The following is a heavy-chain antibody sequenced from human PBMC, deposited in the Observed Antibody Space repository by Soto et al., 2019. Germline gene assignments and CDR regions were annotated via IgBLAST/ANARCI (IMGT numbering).Heavy chain of an antibody. CDR1: GGSISSYY. J-gene: IGHJ4*02. Sequence: QVRLQESGPGLVKPSETLSLTCTVSGGSISSYYWTWIRQPPGRGLEWIGDIYYSGNTNYNPSLISRVTVSVDTYSSQFSLELKSVTTADTAVYYCARALSYHDVFTGRGWVFYFDYWGQGALVTVSS. CDR3: ARALSYHDVFTGRGWVFYFDY. V-gene: IGHV4-59*01. CDR2: IYYSGNT. D-gene: IGHD3-9*01.